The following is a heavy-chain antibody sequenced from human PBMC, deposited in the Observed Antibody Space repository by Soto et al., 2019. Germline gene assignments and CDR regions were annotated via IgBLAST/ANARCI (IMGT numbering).Heavy chain of an antibody. CDR2: IYSDGTST. D-gene: IGHD1-26*01. J-gene: IGHJ3*01. CDR1: GSTFDYYW. V-gene: IGHV3-74*01. CDR3: ARGDRGAFDL. Sequence: GESLKISCAASGSTFDYYWMHWVRQAPGKGLVWVSRIYSDGTSTTYADSVKGRFTISRDNAKNTVSLQMNSLRADDTAVYYCARGDRGAFDLWGQGTVVTVSS.